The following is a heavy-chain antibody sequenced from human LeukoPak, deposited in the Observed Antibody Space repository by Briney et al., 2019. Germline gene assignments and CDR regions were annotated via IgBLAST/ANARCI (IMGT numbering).Heavy chain of an antibody. D-gene: IGHD4-23*01. V-gene: IGHV3-30-3*01. CDR3: ARGRPHGNDY. Sequence: GRSLRLSCAASGFTFSSYAIHWVRQAPGKGLEWVAVISYDGSNKYYADSVKGRYTISRDNSKNTLYLQMNSLRAEDTAVYYCARGRPHGNDYWGQGTLVTVSS. CDR1: GFTFSSYA. CDR2: ISYDGSNK. J-gene: IGHJ4*02.